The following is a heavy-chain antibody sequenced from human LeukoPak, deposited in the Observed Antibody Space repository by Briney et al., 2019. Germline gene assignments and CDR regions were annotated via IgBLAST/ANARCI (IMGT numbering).Heavy chain of an antibody. J-gene: IGHJ3*02. V-gene: IGHV4-59*01. CDR1: GGSISSYY. D-gene: IGHD3-10*01. CDR3: ARDLGFGGLYAFDI. Sequence: PSETLSLTCTVSGGSISSYYWSWIRQPPGRGLEWIGYIYYSGSTNYNPSLKSRVTISVDTSKNQFSLKLSSVTAADTAVYYCARDLGFGGLYAFDIWGQGTMVTVSS. CDR2: IYYSGST.